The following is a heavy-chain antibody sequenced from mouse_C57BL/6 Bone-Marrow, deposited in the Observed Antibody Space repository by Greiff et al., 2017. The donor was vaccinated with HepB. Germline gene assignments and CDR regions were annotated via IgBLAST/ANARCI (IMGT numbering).Heavy chain of an antibody. CDR2: IYPRDGST. D-gene: IGHD1-1*01. CDR3: ARLRILRYWYFDV. J-gene: IGHJ1*03. V-gene: IGHV1-78*01. CDR1: GYTFTDHT. Sequence: VQLQQSDAELVKPGASVKISCKVSGYTFTDHTIHWMKQRPEQGLEWIGYIYPRDGSTKYNEKFKGKSTFTADKSSSTAYMQLNSMTSDDSAVYFCARLRILRYWYFDVWGTGTTVTVSS.